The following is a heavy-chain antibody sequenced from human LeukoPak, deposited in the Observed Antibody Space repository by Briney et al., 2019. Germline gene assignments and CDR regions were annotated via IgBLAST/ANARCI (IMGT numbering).Heavy chain of an antibody. CDR1: GYTFTNYG. V-gene: IGHV1-18*01. CDR3: ARGAVVVPAAILWFDP. D-gene: IGHD2-2*02. J-gene: IGHJ5*02. Sequence: ASVKVSCKASGYTFTNYGVSWVRQAPGQGLEWMGWISAYNGNTNYAQKLQGRVTMTTDTSTSTAYMELRSLRSDDTAVYYCARGAVVVPAAILWFDPWGQGTLVTVSS. CDR2: ISAYNGNT.